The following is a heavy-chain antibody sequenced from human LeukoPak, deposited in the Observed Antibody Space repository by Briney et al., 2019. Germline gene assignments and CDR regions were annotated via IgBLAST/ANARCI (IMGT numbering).Heavy chain of an antibody. CDR2: INHSGST. D-gene: IGHD4-17*01. J-gene: IGHJ4*02. CDR3: ARGRGYGDYGFDY. CDR1: GGSFSGYY. Sequence: SETLSLTCAVYGGSFSGYYWSWIRQPPGKRLEWIGEINHSGSTNYNPSLKSRVTISVDTSKNQFSLKLSSVTAADTAVYYCARGRGYGDYGFDYWGQGTLVTVSS. V-gene: IGHV4-34*01.